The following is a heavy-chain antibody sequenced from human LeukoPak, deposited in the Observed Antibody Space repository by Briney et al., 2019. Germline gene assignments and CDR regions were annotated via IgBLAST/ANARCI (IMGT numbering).Heavy chain of an antibody. CDR1: GGSISSGSYY. V-gene: IGHV4-61*01. CDR2: IYYSGST. CDR3: AGVYSGSYELILDY. D-gene: IGHD1-26*01. J-gene: IGHJ4*02. Sequence: PSQTLSLTCTVSGGSISSGSYYWSWIRQPPGKGLEWIGYIYYSGSTNYNPSLKSRVTISVDTSKNQFSLRLSSVTAADTAVYYCAGVYSGSYELILDYWGQGILVTVSS.